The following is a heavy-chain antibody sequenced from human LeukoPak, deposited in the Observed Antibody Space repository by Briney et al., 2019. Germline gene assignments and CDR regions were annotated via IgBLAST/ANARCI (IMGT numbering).Heavy chain of an antibody. CDR3: ARDYELGTPGSAYEFFDY. D-gene: IGHD3-10*01. Sequence: ASVKVSCTASGYIFTDHFMQWVRHAPGRGLEWMGWINPNSGGTSYAQKFKGRVTMTRDTSISTVYMELSRLGSDDTAVYYCARDYELGTPGSAYEFFDYWGQGTLVTVSS. CDR1: GYIFTDHF. J-gene: IGHJ4*02. CDR2: INPNSGGT. V-gene: IGHV1-2*02.